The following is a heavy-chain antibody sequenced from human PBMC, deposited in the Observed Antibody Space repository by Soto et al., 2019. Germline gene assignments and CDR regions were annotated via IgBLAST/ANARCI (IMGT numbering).Heavy chain of an antibody. CDR1: RYSFTNYW. V-gene: IGHV5-51*01. CDR3: ARHECTRTNCYITG. D-gene: IGHD2-2*02. CDR2: SYPGDSDT. Sequence: EVQLLQSGAEVKKPGESLKISCKGSRYSFTNYWIGWVRQMPGKGLEWMGVSYPGDSDTKYNPSFQRQVTISTDKSISTAYQQWSSLKASDTAMYYCARHECTRTNCYITGWGQGTLVTVSS. J-gene: IGHJ4*02.